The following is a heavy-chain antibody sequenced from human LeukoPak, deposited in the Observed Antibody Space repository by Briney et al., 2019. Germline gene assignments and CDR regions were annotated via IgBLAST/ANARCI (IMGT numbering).Heavy chain of an antibody. V-gene: IGHV1-18*01. CDR2: ISANNGNT. J-gene: IGHJ4*02. CDR1: GGTFSSYA. D-gene: IGHD6-19*01. Sequence: ASVKVSCKASGGTFSSYAISWVRQAPGQGLEWMGWISANNGNTNYAQKLQGRVTMTTDTSTTTAYMELRSLRSDDTAVYYCARDLYSTGWYGYWGQGTLVTVSS. CDR3: ARDLYSTGWYGY.